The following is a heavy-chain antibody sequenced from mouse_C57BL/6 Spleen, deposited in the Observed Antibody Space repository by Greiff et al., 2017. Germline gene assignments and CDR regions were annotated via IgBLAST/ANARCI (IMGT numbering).Heavy chain of an antibody. D-gene: IGHD1-1*01. CDR2: IYPGDGDT. CDR1: GYAFSSYW. V-gene: IGHV1-80*01. CDR3: ARGDYGSSYRYFDY. J-gene: IGHJ2*01. Sequence: VQLQQSGAELVKPGASVKISCKASGYAFSSYWMNWVKQRLGKGLEWIGQIYPGDGDTNYNGKFKGKATLTADKSSSTASLQLSSLTSEDSAVYFCARGDYGSSYRYFDYWGQGTTLTVSS.